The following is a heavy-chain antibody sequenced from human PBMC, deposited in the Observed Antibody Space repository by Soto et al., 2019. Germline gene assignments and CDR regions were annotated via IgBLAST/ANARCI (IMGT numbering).Heavy chain of an antibody. CDR2: IMPIFGSA. D-gene: IGHD3-22*01. CDR3: ARQFDSDTTGYYYAY. V-gene: IGHV1-69*13. CDR1: GGTFSRNT. Sequence: SVKVSCKASGGTFSRNTISWVRQAPGQGLEWMGGIMPIFGSANYAQKFQGRVTITADENTRTVYMELSRLRSEDTAVYYCARQFDSDTTGYYYAYWGQGTLITVSS. J-gene: IGHJ4*02.